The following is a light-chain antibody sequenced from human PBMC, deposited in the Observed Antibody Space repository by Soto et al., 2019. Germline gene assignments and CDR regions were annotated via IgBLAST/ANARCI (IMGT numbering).Light chain of an antibody. CDR1: QSLVYSDGNIY. Sequence: DVVLTQSPLSLPVTLGQPASISCRSTQSLVYSDGNIYLNWFQQRPGQSPRRLIYKVSNRDSGVPDRFSCSGSGTDFTLKISRVEAEDVGVDYCMQGTHWPPITFGQGTRLEIK. CDR3: MQGTHWPPIT. V-gene: IGKV2-30*01. CDR2: KVS. J-gene: IGKJ5*01.